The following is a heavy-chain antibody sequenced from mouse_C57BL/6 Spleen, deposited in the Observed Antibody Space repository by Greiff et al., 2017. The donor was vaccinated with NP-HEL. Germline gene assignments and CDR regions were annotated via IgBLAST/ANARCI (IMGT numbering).Heavy chain of an antibody. CDR1: GFNIKDYY. CDR3: AYSSGYWFAY. Sequence: VQLKESGAELVKPGASVKLSCTASGFNIKDYYMHWVKQRTEQGLEWIGRIDPEDGETKYAPKFQGKATITADTSSNTAYLQLSSLTSEDTAVYYCAYSSGYWFAYWGQGTLVTVSA. D-gene: IGHD3-2*02. J-gene: IGHJ3*01. CDR2: IDPEDGET. V-gene: IGHV14-2*01.